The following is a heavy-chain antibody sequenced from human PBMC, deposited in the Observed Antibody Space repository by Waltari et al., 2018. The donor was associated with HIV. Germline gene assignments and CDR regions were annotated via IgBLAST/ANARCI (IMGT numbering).Heavy chain of an antibody. CDR2: IIPVFGTA. J-gene: IGHJ4*02. V-gene: IGHV1-69*13. CDR1: GGTFSSYA. D-gene: IGHD1-26*01. CDR3: ARDTRLVGASNYFDY. Sequence: QVQLVQSGAEVKKPGSSVKVSCKASGGTFSSYAISWVRQAPGQGLEWMGGIIPVFGTANYAQKFQGRVTITADESTSTAYMELSSLRSEDTAVYYCARDTRLVGASNYFDYWGQGTLVTVSS.